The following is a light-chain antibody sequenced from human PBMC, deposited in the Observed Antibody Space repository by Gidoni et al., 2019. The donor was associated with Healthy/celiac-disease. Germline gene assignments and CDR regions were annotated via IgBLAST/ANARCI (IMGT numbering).Light chain of an antibody. J-gene: IGKJ4*01. Sequence: DFQMTQSPSSLSASVGDRVTITCQAIQDISNFLNWYQQKPGKAPKLLIYDASNLETGVPSSFSGSGSGTDFTFTISSLQPEDVATYYCQQYGNLPLTFGGGTKVEI. CDR3: QQYGNLPLT. V-gene: IGKV1-33*01. CDR2: DAS. CDR1: QDISNF.